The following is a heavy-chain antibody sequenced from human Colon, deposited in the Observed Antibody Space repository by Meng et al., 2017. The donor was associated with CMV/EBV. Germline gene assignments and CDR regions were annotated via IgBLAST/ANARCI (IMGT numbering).Heavy chain of an antibody. CDR1: GITFIYSR. J-gene: IGHJ5*02. V-gene: IGHV3-30*18. Sequence: SGITFIYSRIHWVRPAPGTGLELVAVVSTHGTTTYSAASVKGRFTISRDSSKNTLYLQMNSLKVEDTAVYYCAKGYDSSGYYGHFDPWGQGTLVTVSS. CDR3: AKGYDSSGYYGHFDP. D-gene: IGHD3-22*01. CDR2: VSTHGTTT.